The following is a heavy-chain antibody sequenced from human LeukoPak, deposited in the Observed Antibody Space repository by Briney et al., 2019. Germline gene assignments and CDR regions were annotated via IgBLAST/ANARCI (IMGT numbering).Heavy chain of an antibody. J-gene: IGHJ4*02. CDR3: AREGFGELSPDY. V-gene: IGHV1-18*01. CDR1: GYTFTSYG. CDR2: ISAYNGNT. D-gene: IGHD3-10*01. Sequence: ASVKVSCKASGYTFTSYGISWVRQAPGQGLEWMGWISAYNGNTNYAQKLQGRVTMTTDTSTSTAYIELRSLRSDDTAVYYCAREGFGELSPDYWGQGTLVTVSS.